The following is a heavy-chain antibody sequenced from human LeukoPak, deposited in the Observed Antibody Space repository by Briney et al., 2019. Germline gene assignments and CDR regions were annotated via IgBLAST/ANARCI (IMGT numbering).Heavy chain of an antibody. CDR3: ARNEASGLDY. Sequence: ASVKVSCKAFGYTFTNNWMHWVRQAPGQGLEWMGFINPTGGSTSYAQKFQGRVTMTRDMSTGTVYMELSSLRSEDTAVYYCARNEASGLDYWGQGTLVTVSS. CDR1: GYTFTNNW. D-gene: IGHD6-13*01. CDR2: INPTGGST. V-gene: IGHV1-46*01. J-gene: IGHJ4*02.